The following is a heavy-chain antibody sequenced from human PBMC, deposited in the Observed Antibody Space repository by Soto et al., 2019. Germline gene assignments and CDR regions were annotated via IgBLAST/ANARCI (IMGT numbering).Heavy chain of an antibody. D-gene: IGHD3-10*01. J-gene: IGHJ6*02. V-gene: IGHV1-18*01. Sequence: QVHLVQSGAEVKKPGASVKVSCKASGYTFTNYDINWVRQAPGQGLEWMGWISTYTGNTNYAQKLQGRVTMTTDTSTSPAYMEPTSLRSDDSAMYYFARGYSYGSGRLTTGGTDVWGQGTTVTVS. CDR2: ISTYTGNT. CDR1: GYTFTNYD. CDR3: ARGYSYGSGRLTTGGTDV.